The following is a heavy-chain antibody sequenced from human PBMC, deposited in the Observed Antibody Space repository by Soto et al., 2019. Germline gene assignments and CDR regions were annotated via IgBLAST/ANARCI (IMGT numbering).Heavy chain of an antibody. CDR2: FSGRSGDT. CDR3: AKDFYYDTRGPDY. V-gene: IGHV3-23*01. J-gene: IGHJ4*02. D-gene: IGHD3-22*01. CDR1: GFTINTHA. Sequence: PGGSLRLSCAASGFTINTHAMTWVRQAPGKGLEWVSAFSGRSGDTYYADSVKGRFTISRGNSKNTLYLQMNSLRAEDTAVYYCAKDFYYDTRGPDYWGQGTLVTVSS.